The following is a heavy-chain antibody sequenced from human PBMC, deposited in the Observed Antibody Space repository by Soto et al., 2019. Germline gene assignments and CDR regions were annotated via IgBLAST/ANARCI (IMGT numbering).Heavy chain of an antibody. Sequence: ASVKVSCKASGYTFTSYDINWVRQATGQGLEWMGWMNPNSGNTGYAQKFQGRVTMTRNTSISTAYMELSSLRSEDTAVYYCVIYPGSYTNYFDYWGQGTLVTVSS. J-gene: IGHJ4*02. CDR2: MNPNSGNT. CDR3: VIYPGSYTNYFDY. CDR1: GYTFTSYD. V-gene: IGHV1-8*01. D-gene: IGHD1-26*01.